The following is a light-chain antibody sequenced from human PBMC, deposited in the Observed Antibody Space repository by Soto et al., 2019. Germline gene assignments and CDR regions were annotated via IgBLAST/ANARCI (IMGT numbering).Light chain of an antibody. CDR3: TSYTSRSTLVV. J-gene: IGLJ3*02. CDR1: SSDIGGYTY. Sequence: QSALTQPASVSGSPGQSITISCTGTSSDIGGYTYVSWYQKHPGKAPKVIIYGVSYRPSGVSSRFSGSKSGNTASLTISGLRAEDEADYYCTSYTSRSTLVVFGGGTKVTVL. CDR2: GVS. V-gene: IGLV2-14*01.